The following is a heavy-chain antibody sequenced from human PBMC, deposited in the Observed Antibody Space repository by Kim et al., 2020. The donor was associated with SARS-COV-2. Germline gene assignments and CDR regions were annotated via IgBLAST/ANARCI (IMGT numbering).Heavy chain of an antibody. CDR3: ARAGNRGSVRGVFDY. D-gene: IGHD3-10*01. V-gene: IGHV4-30-2*01. CDR2: IYHSGST. J-gene: IGHJ4*02. CDR1: GGSISSGGYS. Sequence: SETLSLTCAVSGGSISSGGYSWSWIRQPPGKGLEWIGYIYHSGSTYYNPSLKSRVTISVDRSKNQFSLKLSSVTAADTAVYYCARAGNRGSVRGVFDYWGQGTLVTVSS.